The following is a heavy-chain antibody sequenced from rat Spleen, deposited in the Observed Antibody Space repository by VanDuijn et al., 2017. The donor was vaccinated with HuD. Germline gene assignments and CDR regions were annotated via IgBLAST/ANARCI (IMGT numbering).Heavy chain of an antibody. Sequence: EVQLVESGGGLVQPGRSLKLSCAASGFTFSDYGMAWVRPAPTKGLAWVATISYGDSSGHSGTYYRDSVRGRFTISRDDVKSTLSLQMDSLRSEDTATYYCARRHYGYTDYFDYWGQGVMVTVSS. CDR2: ISYGDSSGHSGT. CDR1: GFTFSDYG. J-gene: IGHJ2*01. CDR3: ARRHYGYTDYFDY. V-gene: IGHV5-29*01. D-gene: IGHD1-9*01.